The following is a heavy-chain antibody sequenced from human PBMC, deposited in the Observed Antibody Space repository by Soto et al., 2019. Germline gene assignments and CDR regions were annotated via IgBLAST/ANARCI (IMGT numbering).Heavy chain of an antibody. CDR3: ARGRGYCGGTNCYLDY. Sequence: GGSLRLSCAASGFTFSSYAMSWVRQAPGKGLEWVSYISSSGSTIYYADSVKGRFNISRDNAKNSLYLQMNSLRDDDTAVYYCARGRGYCGGTNCYLDYWGQGALVTVSS. V-gene: IGHV3-48*02. CDR1: GFTFSSYA. D-gene: IGHD2-21*01. J-gene: IGHJ4*02. CDR2: ISSSGSTI.